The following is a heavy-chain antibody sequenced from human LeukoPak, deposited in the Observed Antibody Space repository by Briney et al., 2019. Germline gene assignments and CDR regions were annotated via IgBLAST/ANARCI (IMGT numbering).Heavy chain of an antibody. J-gene: IGHJ4*02. CDR1: GFTFSSYA. D-gene: IGHD2-15*01. Sequence: GGSLRLSCAASGFTFSSYAMHWVRQAPGKGLEWVAVIWYDGSNKYYADSVKGRFTISRDNSKNTLYLQMNSLRAEDTAVYYCARETQYCSGGSCYQDYWGQGTLVTVSS. CDR3: ARETQYCSGGSCYQDY. CDR2: IWYDGSNK. V-gene: IGHV3-33*08.